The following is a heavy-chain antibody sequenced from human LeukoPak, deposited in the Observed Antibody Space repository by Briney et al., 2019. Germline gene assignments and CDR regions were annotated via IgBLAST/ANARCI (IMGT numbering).Heavy chain of an antibody. CDR3: AEGREYSYGPFDY. CDR1: GFTFSSYA. CDR2: ITGSGGST. V-gene: IGHV3-23*01. J-gene: IGHJ4*02. Sequence: GGSLRLSCAASGFTFSSYAMSWVRQAPGKGLEWVSTITGSGGSTYYADSVKGRFTISRDNSKNTLYLQMNSLRAEDTAVYYCAEGREYSYGPFDYWGQGTLVTVSS. D-gene: IGHD5-18*01.